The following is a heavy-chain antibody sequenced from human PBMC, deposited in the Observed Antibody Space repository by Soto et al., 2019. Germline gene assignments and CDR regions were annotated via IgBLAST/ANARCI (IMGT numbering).Heavy chain of an antibody. V-gene: IGHV3-23*01. CDR3: AKDGVPTVATFDY. CDR2: ISGSTGRT. Sequence: GGSLRLSCVASGFTFDNYAMNWVRQAPGKGLEWVSVISGSTGRTYYADSVAGRFTISRDNSKNTLYLQMDSLRADDTAVYYCAKDGVPTVATFDYWGQGTLVTVSS. J-gene: IGHJ4*02. D-gene: IGHD5-12*01. CDR1: GFTFDNYA.